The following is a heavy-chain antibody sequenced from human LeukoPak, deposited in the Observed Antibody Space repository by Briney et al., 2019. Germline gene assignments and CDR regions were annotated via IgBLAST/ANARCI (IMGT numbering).Heavy chain of an antibody. J-gene: IGHJ4*02. CDR2: IYHSGST. V-gene: IGHV4-30-2*01. CDR3: ASSYPDDILTGHY. Sequence: SETLSLTCAVSGGSISSGGYSWSWIRQPPGKGLEWIGYIYHSGSTYYNPSLKSRVTISVDTSKNQFSLKLSSVTAADTAVYYCASSYPDDILTGHYWGQGTLVTVSS. CDR1: GGSISSGGYS. D-gene: IGHD3-9*01.